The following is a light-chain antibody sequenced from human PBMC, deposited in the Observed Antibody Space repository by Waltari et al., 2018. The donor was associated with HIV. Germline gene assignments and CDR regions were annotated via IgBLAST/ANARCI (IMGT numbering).Light chain of an antibody. CDR1: SSNIGSNP. V-gene: IGLV1-47*01. CDR3: AAWDDSLSGWV. CDR2: RNN. J-gene: IGLJ3*02. Sequence: QSVLTQPPSASGTPGQGVTISCSGRSSNIGSNPLYGDQQPPGTAPKLLIYRNNQRPSGVPDGFSVPKSGTSASLAISGLRSEDGSDYYCAAWDDSLSGWVFGGGTKLTVL.